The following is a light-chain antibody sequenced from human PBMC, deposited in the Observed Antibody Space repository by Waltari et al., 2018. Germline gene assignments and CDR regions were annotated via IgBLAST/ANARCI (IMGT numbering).Light chain of an antibody. J-gene: IGLJ3*02. V-gene: IGLV2-8*01. CDR2: EVN. CDR1: SRDIGGNNY. CDR3: SSYAGDNSLAPNWV. Sequence: QSVLTQPPSASGSPGQSVTISCTGTSRDIGGNNYVSWYQQHPGKAPKLMIYEVNRRPQGFPVRVSGSKSGTTASLTGAGLQTEDEADDYGSSYAGDNSLAPNWVFGGGTTLTVL.